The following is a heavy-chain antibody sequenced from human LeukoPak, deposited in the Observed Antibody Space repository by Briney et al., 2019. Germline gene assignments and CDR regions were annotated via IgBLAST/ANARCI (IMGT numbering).Heavy chain of an antibody. Sequence: GGSLRLSCAASGFMFSSYWMNWVRQAPGKGLEWVANIKQGETEKNYVDSVKGRFTISRGNAKNSLFLQMNSLRVEDTAVYYCAMAGYGDGPFDVDYWGQGTLVTVSS. CDR2: IKQGETEK. CDR1: GFMFSSYW. D-gene: IGHD5-18*01. CDR3: AMAGYGDGPFDVDY. J-gene: IGHJ4*02. V-gene: IGHV3-7*01.